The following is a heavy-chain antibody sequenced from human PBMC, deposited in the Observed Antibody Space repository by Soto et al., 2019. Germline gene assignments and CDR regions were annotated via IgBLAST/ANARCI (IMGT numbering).Heavy chain of an antibody. CDR3: AMDLEGYNYRGY. Sequence: QVQLVESGGGVVQPGRSLRLSCAASGFTFFSTYGMHWVRQAPGKGLERVAAISSDENKKYYADSVKGRLTISRDNSKNTLYLPMNSLREEDTAVYYCAMDLEGYNYRGYWGQGTQVTVSS. J-gene: IGHJ4*02. V-gene: IGHV3-30*03. D-gene: IGHD5-12*01. CDR2: ISSDENKK. CDR1: GFTFFSTYG.